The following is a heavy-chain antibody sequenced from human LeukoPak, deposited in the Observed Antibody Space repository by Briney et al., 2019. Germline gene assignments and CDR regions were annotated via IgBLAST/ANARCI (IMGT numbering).Heavy chain of an antibody. V-gene: IGHV3-21*01. CDR3: AREDTAMPRGYFDY. D-gene: IGHD5-18*01. Sequence: GGSLRLSCAASGSTFSSYSMNWVRQAPGKGLEWVSSISSSSSYIYYADSVKGRFTISRDNAKNSLYLQMNSLRAEDTAVYYCAREDTAMPRGYFDYWGQGTLVTVSS. J-gene: IGHJ4*02. CDR1: GSTFSSYS. CDR2: ISSSSSYI.